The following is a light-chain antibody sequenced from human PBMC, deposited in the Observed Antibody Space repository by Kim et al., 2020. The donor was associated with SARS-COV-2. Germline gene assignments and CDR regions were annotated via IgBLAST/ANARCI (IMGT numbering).Light chain of an antibody. CDR1: QSISAW. J-gene: IGKJ1*01. CDR3: QQLGSYSWT. V-gene: IGKV1-5*01. CDR2: DAS. Sequence: ASVGARGALSGRASQSISAWLVWYQQKPGKAPRLLVYDASILKSRVPSRFSGSGSGTEFTLTISSLQPDGFATYYWQQLGSYSWTFGRGTKVEIK.